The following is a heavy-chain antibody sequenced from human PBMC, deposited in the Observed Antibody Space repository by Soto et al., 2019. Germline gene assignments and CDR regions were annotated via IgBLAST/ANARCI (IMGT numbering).Heavy chain of an antibody. D-gene: IGHD3-16*01. CDR2: MNPYSGNT. CDR1: GDTFSDYD. J-gene: IGHJ5*02. Sequence: ASVKVSCKASGDTFSDYDINWVRQAAGQGLEWMGWMNPYSGNTGYAQKFQGRVTMTTDTSITTAYLELSSLTFEDTAIYYCARGRFRRTWFDPWGQGTLVTVSS. CDR3: ARGRFRRTWFDP. V-gene: IGHV1-8*01.